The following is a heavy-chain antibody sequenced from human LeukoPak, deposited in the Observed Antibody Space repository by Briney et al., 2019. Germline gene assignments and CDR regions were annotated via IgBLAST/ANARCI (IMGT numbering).Heavy chain of an antibody. Sequence: PGGSLRLSCAASGFTFSSYAMHWVRQAPGKGLEWVAVISYDGSNKYYADSVKGRFTISRDNSKNTLYLQMNSLRAEDTAVYYCARDLVTDPYWGQGTLVTVSS. CDR1: GFTFSSYA. V-gene: IGHV3-30*04. CDR3: ARDLVTDPY. J-gene: IGHJ4*02. D-gene: IGHD2-21*02. CDR2: ISYDGSNK.